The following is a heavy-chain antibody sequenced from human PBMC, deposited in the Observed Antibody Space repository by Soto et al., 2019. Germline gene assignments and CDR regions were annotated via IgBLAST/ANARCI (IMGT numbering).Heavy chain of an antibody. CDR3: ARTGALPSSSLRTLFAS. J-gene: IGHJ4*02. Sequence: SVKVSCKASGCTFSSYAISWVRQAPGQGLEWMGGISPIFGTANYAQKFQGRVTITTDESTSTAYMELSSLRSEDTAVYYCARTGALPSSSLRTLFASWGKGTRATSPQ. D-gene: IGHD6-6*01. V-gene: IGHV1-69*05. CDR2: ISPIFGTA. CDR1: GCTFSSYA.